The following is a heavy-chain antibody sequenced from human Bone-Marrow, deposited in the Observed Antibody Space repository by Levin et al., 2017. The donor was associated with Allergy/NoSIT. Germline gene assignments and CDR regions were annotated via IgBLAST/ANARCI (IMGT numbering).Heavy chain of an antibody. CDR1: GFTFGDYA. Sequence: GESLKISCTASGFTFGDYAMSWVRQAPGKGLEWVGFIRSKAYGGTTEYAASVKGRFTISRDDSKSIAYLQMNSLKTEDTAVYYCTRDEGGCSSTSCYFYYDDGMDVWGQGTTVTVSS. V-gene: IGHV3-49*04. D-gene: IGHD2-2*01. J-gene: IGHJ6*02. CDR2: IRSKAYGGTT. CDR3: TRDEGGCSSTSCYFYYDDGMDV.